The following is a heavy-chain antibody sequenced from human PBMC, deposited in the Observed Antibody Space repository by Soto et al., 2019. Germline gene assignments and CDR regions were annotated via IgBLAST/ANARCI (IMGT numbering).Heavy chain of an antibody. CDR3: AKDWGDTGWYKWFDS. V-gene: IGHV3-30*18. CDR2: ISHDGSAK. CDR1: GFTFSTHG. Sequence: QVQLVESGGGLVQPGTSLRLSCAASGFTFSTHGMHWVRQAPGKGLEWVAMISHDGSAKYYVDSVRGRFTISRDTSKNTLFLQMDSLRVEDTAIYYCAKDWGDTGWYKWFDSWGQGTLVTVSS. D-gene: IGHD6-19*01. J-gene: IGHJ5*01.